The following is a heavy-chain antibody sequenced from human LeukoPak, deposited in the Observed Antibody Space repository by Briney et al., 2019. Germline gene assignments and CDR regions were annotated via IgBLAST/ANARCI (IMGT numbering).Heavy chain of an antibody. V-gene: IGHV3-74*01. J-gene: IGHJ3*02. D-gene: IGHD1-26*01. CDR2: INTDGSST. CDR3: ATLGAGAFDI. CDR1: GFTVSSNY. Sequence: PGGSLRLSCAASGFTVSSNYMSWVRQAPGKGLVWVSRINTDGSSTSYADSVKGRFTISRDNAKNTLYLQMNSLRAEDTAVYYCATLGAGAFDIWGQGTMVTVSS.